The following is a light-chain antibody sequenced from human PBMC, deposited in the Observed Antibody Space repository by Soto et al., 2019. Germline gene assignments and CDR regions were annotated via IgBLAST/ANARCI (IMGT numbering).Light chain of an antibody. CDR3: QQYNNWPPLT. V-gene: IGKV3-15*01. Sequence: EIVMTQSPATLSVSPGERATLSCRASQSVSSNLAWYQQKPGQAPRLLIYGASTRATGIPARFSGSGSGTELTLTISSVHSEDFAVSYCQQYNNWPPLTFGGGTKVEIK. CDR1: QSVSSN. CDR2: GAS. J-gene: IGKJ4*01.